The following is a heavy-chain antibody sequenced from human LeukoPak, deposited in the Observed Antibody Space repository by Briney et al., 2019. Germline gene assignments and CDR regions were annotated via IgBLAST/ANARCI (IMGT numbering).Heavy chain of an antibody. Sequence: GESLRLSCAGSGFSFSSSWMYWVRQAPGKGLEWVANINGDGSVNHYVDSVRGRFTISRDKAKNSLYLQMNSLRAEDTAVFYCAKGFYNDAIFDYWGQGTLVTVSS. CDR1: GFSFSSSW. CDR2: INGDGSVN. D-gene: IGHD1-1*01. J-gene: IGHJ4*02. V-gene: IGHV3-7*01. CDR3: AKGFYNDAIFDY.